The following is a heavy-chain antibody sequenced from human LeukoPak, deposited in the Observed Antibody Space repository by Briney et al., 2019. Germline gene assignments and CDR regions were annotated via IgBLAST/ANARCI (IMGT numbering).Heavy chain of an antibody. Sequence: GGSLRLSCAASGFTFSSYGMHWVRQAPGKGLEWVAVIWYDGSNKYYADSVKGRFTISRDNSKNTLYLQMNSLRAEDTAVYYCARESALWLSARDVDTAMVIPYYYYGMDVWGQGTTVTVSS. D-gene: IGHD5-18*01. CDR1: GFTFSSYG. CDR2: IWYDGSNK. CDR3: ARESALWLSARDVDTAMVIPYYYYGMDV. J-gene: IGHJ6*02. V-gene: IGHV3-33*01.